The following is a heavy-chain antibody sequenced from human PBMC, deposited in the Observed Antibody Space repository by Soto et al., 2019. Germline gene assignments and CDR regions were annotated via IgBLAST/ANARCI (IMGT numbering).Heavy chain of an antibody. CDR1: GGSISFYY. CDR2: IYDSGRT. CDR3: ARAFRSRGYYFDY. J-gene: IGHJ4*02. V-gene: IGHV4-59*01. Sequence: TLSLTCTVSGGSISFYYWSWIRQPPGKGLEWIGYIYDSGRTNYNPSLKSRVTISVDTSKNQFSLKLSSVTAADTAVYYCARAFRSRGYYFDYWGQGTLVTVSS. D-gene: IGHD3-10*01.